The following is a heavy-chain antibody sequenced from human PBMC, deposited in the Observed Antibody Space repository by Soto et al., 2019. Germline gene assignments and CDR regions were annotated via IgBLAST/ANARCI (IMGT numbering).Heavy chain of an antibody. CDR3: EKGDTVTNIDY. V-gene: IGHV3-30*18. CDR2: ISSDGSNK. CDR1: GFTFSSYG. J-gene: IGHJ4*02. D-gene: IGHD4-17*01. Sequence: PGGSLRLSCAASGFTFSSYGMHWVRQAPGKGLEWVAVISSDGSNKYYADSVKGRFTISRDSSKNTLYLQMNSLRAEDTAVYYCEKGDTVTNIDYWGQGTLVTVSS.